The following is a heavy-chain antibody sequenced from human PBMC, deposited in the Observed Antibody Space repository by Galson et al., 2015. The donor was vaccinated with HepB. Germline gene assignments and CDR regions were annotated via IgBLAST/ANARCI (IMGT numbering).Heavy chain of an antibody. D-gene: IGHD6-19*01. CDR3: ARDGKWLVPD. J-gene: IGHJ4*02. CDR1: GYTFTTYD. CDR2: MNPLSGNT. V-gene: IGHV1-8*01. Sequence: SVKVSCKASGYTFTTYDINWVRQATGRGLEWVGWMNPLSGNTNYAQNFQGRVTMTRNTSISTAYMELSSLTSEDTAVYYCARDGKWLVPDWGQGTLVTVSS.